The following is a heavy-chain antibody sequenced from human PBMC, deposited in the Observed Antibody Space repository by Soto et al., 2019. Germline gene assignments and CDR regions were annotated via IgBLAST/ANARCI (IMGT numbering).Heavy chain of an antibody. D-gene: IGHD3-10*02. V-gene: IGHV3-23*01. CDR2: ISGGGGSI. CDR3: AKGKSSNYVSHAFDV. J-gene: IGHJ3*01. CDR1: GLNFNTYA. Sequence: GGSLRLSCAASGLNFNTYAMSWVRQAPGKGLEWVSGISGGGGSIHYVDSVKGRFTISRDNSKNTLYLQMNSLRGEDTAVYYCAKGKSSNYVSHAFDVWGQGTMVTVSS.